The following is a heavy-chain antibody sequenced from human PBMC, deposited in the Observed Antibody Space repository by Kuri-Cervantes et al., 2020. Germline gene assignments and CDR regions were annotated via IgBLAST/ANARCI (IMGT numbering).Heavy chain of an antibody. J-gene: IGHJ3*02. Sequence: GESLKISCAASGFTFNGYSMNWVRQAPGKGLEWVSYITSSSSIIYYADSVKGRFTISRDNAKNSLYLQMNSLRGEDTAVYYCARGYYDSSGYWIKGAFDIWGQGAMVTVSS. CDR1: GFTFNGYS. D-gene: IGHD3-22*01. CDR2: ITSSSSII. CDR3: ARGYYDSSGYWIKGAFDI. V-gene: IGHV3-48*01.